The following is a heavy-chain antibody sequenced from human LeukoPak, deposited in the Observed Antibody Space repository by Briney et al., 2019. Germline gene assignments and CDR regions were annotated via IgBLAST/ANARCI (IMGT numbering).Heavy chain of an antibody. D-gene: IGHD5-24*01. J-gene: IGHJ4*02. CDR3: ARGNRRWLQLKDY. CDR1: GFPVDRNY. V-gene: IGHV3-53*05. Sequence: PGGSLRLSCVASGFPVDRNYMTWVRQAPGKGLDWVSVIYSDGSTYYADSVKGRFTVSRDNSKNTLYLQMNSLRAEDTAVYYCARGNRRWLQLKDYWGQGTLVTVSS. CDR2: IYSDGST.